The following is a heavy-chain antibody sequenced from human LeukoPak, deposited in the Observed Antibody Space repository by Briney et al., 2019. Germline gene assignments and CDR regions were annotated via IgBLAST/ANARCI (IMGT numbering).Heavy chain of an antibody. J-gene: IGHJ3*01. V-gene: IGHV4-59*01. CDR3: ARWSGWTDGFDL. CDR1: GGSMSGYY. D-gene: IGHD6-19*01. Sequence: SETLSLTCTVSGGSMSGYYWSWIRQPPGRGLEWITFISYSGTTNYNPPLKNRVTMSVDTSKNQFSLKLSSSTTADTAMYYCARWSGWTDGFDLWGQGTMVTVSS. CDR2: ISYSGTT.